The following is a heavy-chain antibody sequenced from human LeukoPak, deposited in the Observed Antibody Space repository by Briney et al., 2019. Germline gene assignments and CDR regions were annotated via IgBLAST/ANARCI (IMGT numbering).Heavy chain of an antibody. CDR3: ARMSWIYYYYMDV. Sequence: SETLSLTCTVSGGSISSYYWSWIRQPPGKGLEWIGYIYYSGSTNYNPSLKSRVTISVDTSKNQFSLKLSSVTAADTAVYYCARMSWIYYYYMDVWGKGTTVTVSS. CDR1: GGSISSYY. CDR2: IYYSGST. V-gene: IGHV4-59*01. J-gene: IGHJ6*03. D-gene: IGHD2-2*03.